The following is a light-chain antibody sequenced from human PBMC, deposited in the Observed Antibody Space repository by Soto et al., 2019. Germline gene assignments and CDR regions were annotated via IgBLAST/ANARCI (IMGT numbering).Light chain of an antibody. CDR2: GAS. J-gene: IGKJ1*01. Sequence: EIVMTQSPGTLSESPGERATLSCRASQTISSYLAWYQQKPGQAPRLLIYGASSRATGIPDRFSDSVSWTDFTLTISRLEPEDFAVYYCQQYGSSPWTFGQGTKVDI. CDR1: QTISSY. CDR3: QQYGSSPWT. V-gene: IGKV3-20*01.